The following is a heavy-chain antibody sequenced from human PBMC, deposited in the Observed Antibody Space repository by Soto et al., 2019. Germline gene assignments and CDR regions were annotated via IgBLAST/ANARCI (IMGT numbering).Heavy chain of an antibody. CDR3: ATMGTPATGLYFFDY. V-gene: IGHV4-30-4*01. J-gene: IGHJ4*02. Sequence: QVQLQESGPGLVKPSQTLSLTCAVSGGAISSGKYYWSWMRQPPGKGLEWIGFISYSGSTYYSTSLKSRVTISVDTSKSQFSLNLSFVTAADTSVYYCATMGTPATGLYFFDYWGQGSLVTVSS. CDR1: GGAISSGKYY. D-gene: IGHD2-15*01. CDR2: ISYSGST.